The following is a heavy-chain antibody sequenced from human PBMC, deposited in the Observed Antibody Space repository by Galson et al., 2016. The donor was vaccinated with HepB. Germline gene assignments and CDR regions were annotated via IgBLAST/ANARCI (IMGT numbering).Heavy chain of an antibody. CDR3: ARVARFLHALDF. CDR1: GFTFILYS. D-gene: IGHD5-24*01. CDR2: ISPVRGGT. V-gene: IGHV1-46*01. Sequence: SVKLSCTASGFTFILYSMVWVRQAPGQGLEWMGNISPVRGGTSYAEKFYDRVTMTTDTSTNTVYMELTNLSSEDTAVYYCARVARFLHALDFWGQGTLVTVSS. J-gene: IGHJ4*02.